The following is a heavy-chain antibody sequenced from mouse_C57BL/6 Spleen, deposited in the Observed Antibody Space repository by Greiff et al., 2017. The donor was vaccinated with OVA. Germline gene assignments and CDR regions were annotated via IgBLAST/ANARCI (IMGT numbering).Heavy chain of an antibody. V-gene: IGHV5-17*01. J-gene: IGHJ4*01. CDR3: ERGLRKGYYYAMDY. CDR2: ISRGSSTI. CDR1: GFTFTDYG. Sequence: EVMLVESGGGLVKPGGSLKLSCAASGFTFTDYGMHWVRQAPEKGLEWVAYISRGSSTIYYADKVKGRFTISRDNAKNTLFLQMTSLRSEDSAMYYCERGLRKGYYYAMDYWGKGTSVTVSS. D-gene: IGHD3-1*01.